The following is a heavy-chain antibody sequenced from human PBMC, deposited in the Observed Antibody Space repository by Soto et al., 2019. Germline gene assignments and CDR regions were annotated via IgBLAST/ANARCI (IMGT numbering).Heavy chain of an antibody. D-gene: IGHD2-2*02. CDR3: ARHLGSAIWDFDY. V-gene: IGHV4-59*08. Sequence: SETLSLTCTVSGGSISSYYWSWIRQPPGKGLEWIGYIYYSGSTNYNPSLKSRVTISVDTSKNQFSLRPSSVTAADTAVYYCARHLGSAIWDFDYWGQGTLVTVSS. CDR1: GGSISSYY. J-gene: IGHJ4*02. CDR2: IYYSGST.